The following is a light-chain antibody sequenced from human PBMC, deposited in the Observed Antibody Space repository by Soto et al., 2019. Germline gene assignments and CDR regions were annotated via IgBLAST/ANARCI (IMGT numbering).Light chain of an antibody. CDR1: QSIGNY. Sequence: DIQMTQSPSSLSASVGDRVTITCRASQSIGNYINWYQQKSGKAPKLLIYAASSLQSGVPSRFSGSGSGTDFTLTISSLQPEDFATYYCQQCYSSRTFGQGTKVEIK. V-gene: IGKV1-39*01. CDR2: AAS. CDR3: QQCYSSRT. J-gene: IGKJ2*01.